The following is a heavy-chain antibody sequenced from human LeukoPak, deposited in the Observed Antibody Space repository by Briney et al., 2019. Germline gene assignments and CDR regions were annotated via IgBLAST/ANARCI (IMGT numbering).Heavy chain of an antibody. D-gene: IGHD3-22*01. Sequence: KPGGSLRLSCAASGFTLSSYSMNWVRQAPGKGLEWVSSISSSSSYIYYADSVKGRFTISRDNAKNSLYLQMNSLRAEDTAVYYCASHYYDSSGYADYWGQGTLVTVSS. CDR1: GFTLSSYS. J-gene: IGHJ4*02. CDR3: ASHYYDSSGYADY. CDR2: ISSSSSYI. V-gene: IGHV3-21*01.